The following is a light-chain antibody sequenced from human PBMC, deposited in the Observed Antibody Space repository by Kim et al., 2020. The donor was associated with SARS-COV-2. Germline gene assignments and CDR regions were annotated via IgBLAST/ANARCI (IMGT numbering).Light chain of an antibody. CDR1: QSVSSNY. CDR2: GAS. V-gene: IGKV3-20*01. CDR3: QQYGTSPLT. J-gene: IGKJ4*01. Sequence: PGERATLACRASQSVSSNYVAWYQQKPGQAPRLLIFGASSRATGIPDRFSGSGSGTDFTLTISRLEPEDFAVYYCQQYGTSPLTFGGGTKVDI.